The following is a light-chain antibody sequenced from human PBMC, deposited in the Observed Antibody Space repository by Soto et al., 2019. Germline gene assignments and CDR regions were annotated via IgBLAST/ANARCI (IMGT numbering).Light chain of an antibody. V-gene: IGKV3-15*01. CDR1: QSVGNN. CDR3: QQRSNWPPIT. Sequence: EIVMTQSPATLSVSPGERTTLSCRASQSVGNNLAWYQQKPGQAPRLLIYGAYTRATGIPARFSGSGSGTDFTLTISSLEPEDFAVYYCQQRSNWPPITFGQGTRLEIK. J-gene: IGKJ5*01. CDR2: GAY.